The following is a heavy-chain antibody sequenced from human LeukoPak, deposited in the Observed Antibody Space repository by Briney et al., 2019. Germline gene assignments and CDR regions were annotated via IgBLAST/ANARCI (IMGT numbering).Heavy chain of an antibody. V-gene: IGHV4-34*01. D-gene: IGHD3-10*01. Sequence: PSETLSLTCAVYGGSFSGYYWSWIRQPPGKGLEWIGEINHSGSTNYNPSLKSRVTISVDTSKNQLSLKLSSVTAADTAVYYCARGWVRGVTHFDYWGQGTLVTVSS. CDR3: ARGWVRGVTHFDY. CDR1: GGSFSGYY. CDR2: INHSGST. J-gene: IGHJ4*02.